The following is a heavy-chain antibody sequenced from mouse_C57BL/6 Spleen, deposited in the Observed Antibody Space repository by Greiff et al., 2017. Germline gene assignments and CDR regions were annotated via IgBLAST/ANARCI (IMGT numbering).Heavy chain of an antibody. CDR2: IYPGDGDT. Sequence: VMLVESGPELVKPGASVKISCKASGYAFSSSWMNWVKQRPGKGLEWIGRIYPGDGDTNYNGKFKGKATLTADKSSSTAYMQLSSLTSEDSAVYFCASMAATDAMDYWGQGTSVTVSS. V-gene: IGHV1-82*01. CDR1: GYAFSSSW. D-gene: IGHD6-1*01. CDR3: ASMAATDAMDY. J-gene: IGHJ4*01.